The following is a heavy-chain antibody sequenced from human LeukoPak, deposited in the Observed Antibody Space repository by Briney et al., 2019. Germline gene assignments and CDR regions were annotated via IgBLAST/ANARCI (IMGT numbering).Heavy chain of an antibody. CDR2: IRYDGSDK. Sequence: GGSLRLSCAASGFTFSRYGMHWVRQAPGKGLEWVAFIRYDGSDKYYADSVRGRFTISRDNSKNTLYLQMNSLRAEDTAVYYCARDGIVVVPAAMASRAFDIWGQGTMVTVSS. J-gene: IGHJ3*02. CDR3: ARDGIVVVPAAMASRAFDI. CDR1: GFTFSRYG. V-gene: IGHV3-30*02. D-gene: IGHD2-2*01.